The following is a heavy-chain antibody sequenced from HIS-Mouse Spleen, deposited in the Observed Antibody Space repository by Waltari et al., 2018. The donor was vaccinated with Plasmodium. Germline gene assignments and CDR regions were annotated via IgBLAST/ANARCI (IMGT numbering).Heavy chain of an antibody. CDR1: GYTFTGDY. Sequence: QVQLVQSGAEVKKPGASVKVSCKASGYTFTGDYMHWLRQAPGQGLEWMGWINPNSGGTNYAQKSQGRVTMTRDTSISTAYMELSRLRSDDTAVYYCASSWYWYFDLWGRGTLVTVSS. V-gene: IGHV1-2*02. D-gene: IGHD6-13*01. J-gene: IGHJ2*01. CDR3: ASSWYWYFDL. CDR2: INPNSGGT.